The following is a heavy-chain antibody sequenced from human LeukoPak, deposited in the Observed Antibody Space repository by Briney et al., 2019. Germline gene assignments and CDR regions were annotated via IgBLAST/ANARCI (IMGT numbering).Heavy chain of an antibody. Sequence: GGSLRLSCAASGFTVSSNYMSWVHQAPGKGLEWVSVIYSGGSTYYADSVKGRFTISRDNSKNTLYLQMNSLRAEDTAVYYCARRGVRDGSGWYFGDYWGQGTLVTVSS. CDR1: GFTVSSNY. V-gene: IGHV3-53*01. J-gene: IGHJ4*02. CDR2: IYSGGST. D-gene: IGHD6-19*01. CDR3: ARRGVRDGSGWYFGDY.